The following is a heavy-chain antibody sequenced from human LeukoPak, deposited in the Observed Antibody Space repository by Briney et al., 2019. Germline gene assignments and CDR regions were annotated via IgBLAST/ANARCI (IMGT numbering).Heavy chain of an antibody. D-gene: IGHD3-10*01. Sequence: ASVKVSCKASGYTFNSYYIHWVRQAPGQGLEWMGVINPSDGSTADAQKFQGRITMTRDTPTTTVYMELSSLRAEDTAVYYCARDTPWFGANWFDPWGQGTLVTVSS. J-gene: IGHJ5*02. CDR2: INPSDGST. CDR1: GYTFNSYY. CDR3: ARDTPWFGANWFDP. V-gene: IGHV1-46*02.